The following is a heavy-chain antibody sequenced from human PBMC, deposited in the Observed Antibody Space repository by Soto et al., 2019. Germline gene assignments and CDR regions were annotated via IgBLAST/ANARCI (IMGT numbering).Heavy chain of an antibody. CDR3: ARLGGYYQALDS. D-gene: IGHD3-22*01. J-gene: IGHJ4*02. V-gene: IGHV4-59*08. CDR1: GGSLNDYY. CDR2: IYYAGTT. Sequence: QVQLQESGPGLVKPSETLSLTCTVSGGSLNDYYWSWTRQPPGKGLEWIGYIYYAGTTTYNPSLKNRVTISVDTSKNQFSLKLNSVTAADTAVYYCARLGGYYQALDSWGQGTLVTVSS.